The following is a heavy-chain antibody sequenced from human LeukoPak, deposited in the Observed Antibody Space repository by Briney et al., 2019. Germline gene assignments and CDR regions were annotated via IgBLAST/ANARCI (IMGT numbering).Heavy chain of an antibody. V-gene: IGHV1-18*01. CDR3: VRGAEGGTSMRNRYYYYYMDV. J-gene: IGHJ6*03. D-gene: IGHD1-1*01. Sequence: ASVKVSCKASGYTFSNYGLNWVRQAPGQGLEWMGRIAAYSGNTNYAEKFQGRVTMTTDTSTSTAYMELKTLTSDDTAIYYWVRGAEGGTSMRNRYYYYYMDVWGKGISVTVSS. CDR1: GYTFSNYG. CDR2: IAAYSGNT.